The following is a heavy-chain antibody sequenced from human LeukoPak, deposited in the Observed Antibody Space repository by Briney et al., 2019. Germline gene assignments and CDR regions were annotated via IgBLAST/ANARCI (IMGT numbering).Heavy chain of an antibody. Sequence: GASVKVSCKASGYTFTGFYMHWVRQAPGQGLEWMGWINPNSGGTDYAQKLQGRVTMTTDTSTSTAYMELRSLRSDDTALYYCVISFPGYTSSPNWFDPWGQGTLVTVSS. J-gene: IGHJ5*02. CDR1: GYTFTGFY. V-gene: IGHV1-2*02. CDR3: VISFPGYTSSPNWFDP. D-gene: IGHD5-12*01. CDR2: INPNSGGT.